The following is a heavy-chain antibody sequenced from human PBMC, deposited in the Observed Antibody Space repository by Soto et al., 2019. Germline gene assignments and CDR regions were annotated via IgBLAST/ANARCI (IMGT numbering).Heavy chain of an antibody. CDR2: MSNNGNKI. CDR1: GFTFSNFG. CDR3: AKGGASSYDYFFDY. Sequence: QVQLVESGGGVVQPGTSLRLSCVASGFTFSNFGLHWLRQAPGKGLEWVEVMSNNGNKIYYADSVQGRFTISRDNSKNTLSLQMNSLITEDTALYYCAKGGASSYDYFFDYWGQGTLVTVSS. D-gene: IGHD6-6*01. J-gene: IGHJ4*01. V-gene: IGHV3-30*18.